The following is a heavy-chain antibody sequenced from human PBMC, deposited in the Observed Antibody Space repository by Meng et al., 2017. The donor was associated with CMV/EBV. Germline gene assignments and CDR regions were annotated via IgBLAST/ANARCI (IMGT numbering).Heavy chain of an antibody. CDR3: ARKYYDFWSGYYYYFDY. J-gene: IGHJ4*02. Sequence: SETLSLTCPVSGASISSSSYDWGWIRQPPGKGLEWFGSIYYSGSTYYNTSLKSRVTISVDTSKNQFSLKLNSVTAADTAVYYCARKYYDFWSGYYYYFDYWGQGTLVTVSS. D-gene: IGHD3-3*01. CDR1: GASISSSSYD. CDR2: IYYSGST. V-gene: IGHV4-39*07.